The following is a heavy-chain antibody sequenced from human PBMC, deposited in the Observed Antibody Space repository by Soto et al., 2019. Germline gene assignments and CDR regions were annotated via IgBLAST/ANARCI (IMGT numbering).Heavy chain of an antibody. V-gene: IGHV3-15*01. D-gene: IGHD2-2*01. CDR1: GFTFSNAW. CDR3: TTKLIHCSSTSCPRGY. CDR2: IKSKTDGGTT. Sequence: PGGSLRLSCAASGFTFSNAWMSWVRQAPGKGLEWVGRIKSKTDGGTTDYAAPVKGRFTISRDDSKNTLYLQMNSLKTEDTAVYYCTTKLIHCSSTSCPRGYWGQGTLVTVS. J-gene: IGHJ4*02.